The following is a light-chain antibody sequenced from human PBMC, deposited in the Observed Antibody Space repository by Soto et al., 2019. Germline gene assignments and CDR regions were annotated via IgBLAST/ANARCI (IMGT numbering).Light chain of an antibody. V-gene: IGLV2-14*03. CDR2: DVS. Sequence: QSVLTQPASVSGSPGQSITISCTGTSSDVGGYNYVSWYQQHPGKAPQLMIYDVSNRPSGVSTRIAGSKSGNTASLTISGLQAEDEADYYCCSYTTSSTLGYVFGAGTKVTVL. J-gene: IGLJ1*01. CDR3: CSYTTSSTLGYV. CDR1: SSDVGGYNY.